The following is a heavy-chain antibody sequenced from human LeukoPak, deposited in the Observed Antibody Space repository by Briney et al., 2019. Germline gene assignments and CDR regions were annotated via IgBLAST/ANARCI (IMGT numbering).Heavy chain of an antibody. Sequence: SETLSLTCTVSGGSITRYYWSWIRRPPGKGLEWLAYVDYSGSTAYNPSLNGRIAISPDTSKNQFSLKLRSVTVADTAVYYCARLNGGNWGPGILVTVFS. D-gene: IGHD4-23*01. CDR1: GGSITRYY. CDR2: VDYSGST. CDR3: ARLNGGN. V-gene: IGHV4-59*08. J-gene: IGHJ4*02.